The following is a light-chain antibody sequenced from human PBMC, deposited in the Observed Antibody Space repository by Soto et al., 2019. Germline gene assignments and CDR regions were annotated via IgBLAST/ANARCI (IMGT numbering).Light chain of an antibody. CDR2: EVS. CDR3: SSFTSSTTYV. J-gene: IGLJ1*01. V-gene: IGLV2-18*02. CDR1: SSDVGSYNR. Sequence: QSALTQPPSVSGSPGQSVAVSCTGTSSDVGSYNRVSWYHQPPGTAPKLIIYEVSNRPSGVPDRFAGSKSGNTASLTISGLHAEDEADYYCSSFTSSTTYVFGTGTKVTVL.